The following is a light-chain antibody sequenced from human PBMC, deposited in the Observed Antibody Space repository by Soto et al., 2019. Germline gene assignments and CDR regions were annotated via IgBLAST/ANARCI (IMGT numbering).Light chain of an antibody. J-gene: IGKJ1*01. CDR2: AAS. Sequence: DIPMTQSPSSLSASVGDRVTITCRASQNIARYLNWYQHKPGKAPELLIYAASNLQDGVPSRFSGSGSGTEFTLTISSLQPEDFALYYWQHTSTTPASTFGQGTSVDVK. CDR1: QNIARY. CDR3: QHTSTTPAST. V-gene: IGKV1-39*01.